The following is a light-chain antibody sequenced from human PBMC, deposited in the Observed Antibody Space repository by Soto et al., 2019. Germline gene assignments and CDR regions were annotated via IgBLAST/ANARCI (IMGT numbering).Light chain of an antibody. V-gene: IGKV1-33*01. CDR2: DAS. J-gene: IGKJ1*01. CDR3: QQDYNLTCA. CDR1: QDIRNY. Sequence: DIQMTQFPSSLSASVGDRVTITCQASQDIRNYLNWYQQKPGKAPKLLIYDASNLQNGVPSRFSGSGSGTDFTLTISSLQPEDFATYYCQQDYNLTCAFGQGTQVDIK.